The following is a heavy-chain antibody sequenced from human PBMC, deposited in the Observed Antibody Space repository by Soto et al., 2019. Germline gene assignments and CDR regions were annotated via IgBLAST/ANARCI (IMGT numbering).Heavy chain of an antibody. CDR2: ITPFSGDV. D-gene: IGHD1-26*01. CDR3: AGGGAGSGRFTWELPDL. J-gene: IGHJ5*02. CDR1: GNTFTYRY. Sequence: QMQLVQSGAEVKKTGSTVTVSCKALGNTFTYRYLHWVRQAPGQALEWMGWITPFSGDVHYAQKFQERVTITRDRSINTAYMRMSSLRSEDTAMYYCAGGGAGSGRFTWELPDLWGQGTLVTVSS. V-gene: IGHV1-45*02.